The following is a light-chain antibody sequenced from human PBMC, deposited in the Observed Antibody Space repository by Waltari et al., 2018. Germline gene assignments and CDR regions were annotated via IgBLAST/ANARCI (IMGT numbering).Light chain of an antibody. J-gene: IGKJ4*01. CDR1: QSVSSN. CDR3: LQYNDWPPLT. CDR2: GAS. V-gene: IGKV3-15*01. Sequence: EIVMTQSPATLSVSPGERATLSSRASQSVSSNLAWYQQKPGQAPRLLINGASTRATGVPDRFSGSGSGTEFTLTISSLQSEDFAVYYCLQYNDWPPLTFGGGTKVEIK.